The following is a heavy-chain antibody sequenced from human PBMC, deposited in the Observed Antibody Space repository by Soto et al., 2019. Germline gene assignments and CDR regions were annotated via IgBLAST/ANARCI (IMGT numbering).Heavy chain of an antibody. CDR3: ARDLSGSSKNWFDP. CDR2: IIPIFGTA. CDR1: GGTLSSYA. D-gene: IGHD1-26*01. V-gene: IGHV1-69*13. Sequence: GASVKVSCKASGGTLSSYAISWGRQAPGQGLEWMGGIIPIFGTANYAQKFQGRVTITADESTSTAYVELSSLRSEDTAVYYCARDLSGSSKNWFDPWGQGTLVTVSS. J-gene: IGHJ5*02.